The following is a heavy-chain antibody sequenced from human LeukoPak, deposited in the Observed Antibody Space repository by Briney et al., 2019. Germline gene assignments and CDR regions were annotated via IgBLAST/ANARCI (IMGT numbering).Heavy chain of an antibody. CDR2: ISAYNGNT. Sequence: ASVKVSCKASGYTFTSYGISWVRQAPGQGLEWMGWISAYNGNTNYAQKLQGRVTMTTDTSTSTAYMELRSLRSDDTAVYYCARVAGGYYYDSTPIRYWGQGTLVTVSS. D-gene: IGHD3-22*01. CDR1: GYTFTSYG. J-gene: IGHJ4*02. V-gene: IGHV1-18*01. CDR3: ARVAGGYYYDSTPIRY.